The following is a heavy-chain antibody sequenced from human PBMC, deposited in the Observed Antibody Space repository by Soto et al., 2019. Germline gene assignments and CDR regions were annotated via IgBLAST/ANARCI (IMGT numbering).Heavy chain of an antibody. J-gene: IGHJ6*02. CDR1: GFTFSDYY. CDR2: ISSSSSYT. Sequence: PGGSLRLSCAASGFTFSDYYMSWIRQAPGKGLEWVSYISSSSSYTNYADSVKGRFTISRDNAKNSLYLQMNSLRAEDTAVYYCARERSHWKVTAYYYGMDVWGQGTTVTVSS. V-gene: IGHV3-11*06. CDR3: ARERSHWKVTAYYYGMDV. D-gene: IGHD1-1*01.